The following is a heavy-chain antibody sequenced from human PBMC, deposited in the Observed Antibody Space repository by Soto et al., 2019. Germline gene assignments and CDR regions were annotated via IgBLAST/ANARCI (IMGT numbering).Heavy chain of an antibody. V-gene: IGHV1-18*01. CDR3: ARDPQTLVTIFGVSEFDY. CDR2: ISAYNGNT. D-gene: IGHD3-3*01. CDR1: GYTFTSYG. Sequence: GASMEVSCKASGYTFTSYGISWVRQAPGQGLEWMGWISAYNGNTNYAQKLQGRVTMTTDTSTSTAYMELRSLRSDDTAVYYCARDPQTLVTIFGVSEFDYWGQGTLVTAPQ. J-gene: IGHJ4*02.